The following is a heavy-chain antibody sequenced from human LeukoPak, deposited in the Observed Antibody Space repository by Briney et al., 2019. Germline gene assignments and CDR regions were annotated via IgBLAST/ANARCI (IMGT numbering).Heavy chain of an antibody. J-gene: IGHJ6*03. CDR2: ISGSGGST. CDR1: GFTFSSYA. V-gene: IGHV3-23*01. CDR3: AKGGGYYYYMDV. Sequence: GGSLRPSCAASGFTFSSYAMSWVRQAPGKGLEWVSAISGSGGSTYYADSVKGRFTISRDNSKNTLYLQMNSLRAEDTAVYYCAKGGGYYYYMDVWGKGTTVTVSS.